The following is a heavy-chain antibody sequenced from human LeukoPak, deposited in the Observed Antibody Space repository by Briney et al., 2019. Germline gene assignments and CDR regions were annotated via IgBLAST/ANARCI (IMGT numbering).Heavy chain of an antibody. CDR1: GFTVSSSY. J-gene: IGHJ4*02. Sequence: PGGSLRLSCAASGFTVSSSYMNWVRQAPGKGLEWVSLIYSGGGTYYADSVKGRFTISRDNSKNTLYLQMNSLRAEDTAVYYCARGGYSSSWSSFDYWGQGTLVTVSS. CDR2: IYSGGGT. V-gene: IGHV3-66*01. D-gene: IGHD6-13*01. CDR3: ARGGYSSSWSSFDY.